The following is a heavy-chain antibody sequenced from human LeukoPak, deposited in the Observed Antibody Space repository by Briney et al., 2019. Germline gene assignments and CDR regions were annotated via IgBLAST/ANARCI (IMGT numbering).Heavy chain of an antibody. J-gene: IGHJ5*02. CDR3: AYCSSTSCYVDSWFDP. CDR2: ISGSGGST. CDR1: GFTFSSYA. Sequence: GGSLRLSCAASGFTFSSYAMSWVRQAPGKGLEWVSAISGSGGSTYYADSVKGRFTISRDNSKNTLYLQMNSLRAEDTAVYYCAYCSSTSCYVDSWFDPWGQGTLVTVSS. D-gene: IGHD2-2*01. V-gene: IGHV3-23*01.